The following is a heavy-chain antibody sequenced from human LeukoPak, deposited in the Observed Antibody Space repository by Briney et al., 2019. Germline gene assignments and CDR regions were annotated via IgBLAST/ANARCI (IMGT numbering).Heavy chain of an antibody. CDR1: GYTFTGYY. CDR2: INPNSGGT. J-gene: IGHJ4*02. Sequence: ASVKVSCKASGYTFTGYYMHWVRQAPGQGLEWMGWINPNSGGTNYAQKFQGRVTMTRDTSISTAYMERSRLRSDDTAVYYCARGTMIDPGHEDYWGQGTLVTVSS. CDR3: ARGTMIDPGHEDY. V-gene: IGHV1-2*02. D-gene: IGHD3-22*01.